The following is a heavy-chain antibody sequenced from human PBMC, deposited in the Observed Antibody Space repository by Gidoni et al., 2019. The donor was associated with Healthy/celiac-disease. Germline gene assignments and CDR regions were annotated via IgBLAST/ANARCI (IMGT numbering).Heavy chain of an antibody. CDR3: SRGNYGDYGFDY. CDR2: IKSKTDGGTT. CDR1: GFTFSNAW. Sequence: EVQLVESGGGLVKPGGSLRLSCAASGFTFSNAWMSWVRHAPGKGLEWVCRIKSKTDGGTTDYAAPVKGRFTISRDDSKNTLYLQMNSLKTEDTAVYYCSRGNYGDYGFDYWGQGTLVTVSS. D-gene: IGHD4-17*01. V-gene: IGHV3-15*01. J-gene: IGHJ4*02.